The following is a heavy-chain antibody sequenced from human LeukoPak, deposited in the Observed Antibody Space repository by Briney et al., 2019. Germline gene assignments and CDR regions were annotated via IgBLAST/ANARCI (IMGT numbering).Heavy chain of an antibody. Sequence: SQTLSLTCSVSGASISSGSDYWSWIRQPAGKALEWIGRVHTSGNPNYNPSLESRVSISIDRSKNQFSLELNSVTAADTAVYYCARDGGDLGPGTIRGSRFYYYYMDVWGKGTTVIVSS. CDR2: VHTSGNP. D-gene: IGHD2-2*01. CDR3: ARDGGDLGPGTIRGSRFYYYYMDV. CDR1: GASISSGSDY. V-gene: IGHV4-61*02. J-gene: IGHJ6*03.